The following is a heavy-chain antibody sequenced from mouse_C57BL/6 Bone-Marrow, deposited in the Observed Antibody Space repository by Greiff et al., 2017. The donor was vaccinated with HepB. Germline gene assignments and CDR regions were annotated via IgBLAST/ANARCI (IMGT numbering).Heavy chain of an antibody. Sequence: VQLKESGPGLVKPSQSLSLTCSVTGYSITSGYYWNWIRQFPGNKLEWMGYISYDGSNNYNPSLKNRISITRDTSKNQFFLKLNSVTTEDTATYYCASMGRRYFDVWGTGTTVTVSS. CDR1: GYSITSGYY. CDR2: ISYDGSN. D-gene: IGHD4-1*01. CDR3: ASMGRRYFDV. V-gene: IGHV3-6*01. J-gene: IGHJ1*03.